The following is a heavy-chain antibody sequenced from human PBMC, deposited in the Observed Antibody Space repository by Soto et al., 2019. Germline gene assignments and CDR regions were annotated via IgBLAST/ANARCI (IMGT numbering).Heavy chain of an antibody. CDR2: MSSSSSYI. J-gene: IGHJ6*02. CDR3: AREGGYSYSFYYYYYGMDV. Sequence: PGGSLRLSCVASGFTFSSYSMNWVRQAPGKGLEWVSSMSSSSSYIYYADSVKGRFTISRDNAKNSLYLQMNSLRAEDTAVYYCAREGGYSYSFYYYYYGMDVWGQGTTVTVSS. V-gene: IGHV3-21*01. D-gene: IGHD5-18*01. CDR1: GFTFSSYS.